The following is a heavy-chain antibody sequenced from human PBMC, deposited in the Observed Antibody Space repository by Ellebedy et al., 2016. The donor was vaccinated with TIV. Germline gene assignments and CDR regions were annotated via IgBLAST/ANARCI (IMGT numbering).Heavy chain of an antibody. Sequence: GESLKISCQTSGYTFTAYWINWVRQMLGKGLEWMGRIDPTDSYTNYSPSFRGHVTISADKSISTVHLQWSSLKASDTAIYFCARQRFFGSGNHYDAFDIWGQGTMVTVSS. D-gene: IGHD3-10*01. CDR2: IDPTDSYT. J-gene: IGHJ3*02. CDR1: GYTFTAYW. CDR3: ARQRFFGSGNHYDAFDI. V-gene: IGHV5-10-1*01.